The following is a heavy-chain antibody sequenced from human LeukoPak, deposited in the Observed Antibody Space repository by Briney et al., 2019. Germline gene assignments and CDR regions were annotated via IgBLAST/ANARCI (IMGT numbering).Heavy chain of an antibody. Sequence: ASVKVSCKASEGTFSSYAISWVRQAPGQGLEWMGGTIPIFGTANYAQKFQGRVTMTRDMSTSTVYMELSSLRSEDTAVYYCARDWLYQDRRLGDYWGQGTLVTVSS. CDR1: EGTFSSYA. V-gene: IGHV1-69*05. CDR3: ARDWLYQDRRLGDY. J-gene: IGHJ4*02. CDR2: TIPIFGTA. D-gene: IGHD2-2*01.